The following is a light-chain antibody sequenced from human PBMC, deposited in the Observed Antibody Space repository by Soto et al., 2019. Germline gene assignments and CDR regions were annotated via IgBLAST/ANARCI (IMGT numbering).Light chain of an antibody. J-gene: IGLJ1*01. CDR1: NSDVGGYNS. Sequence: QSALTQPASMSGSPGQSITISCTGTNSDVGGYNSVSWYQQHPGKAPKLMIYYVTNRPSGVSSRFSGSKSGNTASLTISGLQAEDEADYYCSSYTTNTTPYVFGTGTKVTVL. CDR3: SSYTTNTTPYV. V-gene: IGLV2-14*01. CDR2: YVT.